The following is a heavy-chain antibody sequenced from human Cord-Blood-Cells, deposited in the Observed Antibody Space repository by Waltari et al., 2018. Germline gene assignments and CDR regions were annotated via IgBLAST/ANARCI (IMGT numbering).Heavy chain of an antibody. Sequence: QVQLVQSGAEVKKPGASVKVFCKASGYTSASYDINGVPQATGQGLEWMGWINPNSGNKGYAQKFQGRVTMTRNTSISTAYMELSSLRSEDTAVYYGARGVKLLYFYYGMDVWGQGTTVTVSS. CDR2: INPNSGNK. CDR3: ARGVKLLYFYYGMDV. V-gene: IGHV1-8*01. CDR1: GYTSASYD. J-gene: IGHJ6*02. D-gene: IGHD3-10*01.